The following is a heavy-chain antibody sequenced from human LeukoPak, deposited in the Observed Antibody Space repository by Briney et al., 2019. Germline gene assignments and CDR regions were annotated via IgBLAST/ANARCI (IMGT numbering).Heavy chain of an antibody. D-gene: IGHD6-13*01. CDR1: GFTFSSYG. J-gene: IGHJ4*02. Sequence: PGRSLRLSCAASGFTFSSYGMHWVRQAPGKGLEWVAVIWYDGRDKYYADSVKGRFTISRDNSKNTLYLQMNSLSAEDTAVYYCAKSDCYSNSCCDYWGQGTLVTVSS. CDR2: IWYDGRDK. CDR3: AKSDCYSNSCCDY. V-gene: IGHV3-33*06.